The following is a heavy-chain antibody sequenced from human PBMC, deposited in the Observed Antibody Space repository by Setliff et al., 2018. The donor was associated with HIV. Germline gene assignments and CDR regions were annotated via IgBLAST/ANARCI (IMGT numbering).Heavy chain of an antibody. D-gene: IGHD5-12*01. CDR2: IYYSGAT. V-gene: IGHV4-59*11. J-gene: IGHJ4*02. Sequence: SETLSLTCNVSGVSMSSHYWSWIRQAPGQPPNKGLEWIGNIYYSGATNYNPSLESRVTISIDTSKSQFSLKLTSVTTADTAMYYCAGRGGYNDWYFDYWGQGALVTVS. CDR3: AGRGGYNDWYFDY. CDR1: GVSMSSHY.